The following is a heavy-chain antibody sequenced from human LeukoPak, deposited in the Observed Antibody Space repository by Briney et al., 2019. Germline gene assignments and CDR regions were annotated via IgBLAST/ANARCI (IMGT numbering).Heavy chain of an antibody. J-gene: IGHJ4*02. D-gene: IGHD2/OR15-2a*01. Sequence: GGSLRLSCTASGFTFSSYTFNWVRQAPGKGLEWVSAISGRSGTTYYADSVKGRFTISRDNSKNTLYLQMNSLRAGDTAVYYCAKVGTVYFPLDFWGQGTLVTVSS. CDR3: AKVGTVYFPLDF. CDR2: ISGRSGTT. CDR1: GFTFSSYT. V-gene: IGHV3-23*01.